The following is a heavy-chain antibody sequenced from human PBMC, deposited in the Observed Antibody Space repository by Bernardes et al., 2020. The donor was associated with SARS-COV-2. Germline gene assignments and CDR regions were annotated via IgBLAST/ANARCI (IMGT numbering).Heavy chain of an antibody. Sequence: ASVKVSCKALGYTFSYYEINWVRQAPGQGLEWLGWINPSSGNTGYAQRVQGRITVTRDTALTTAYLELSSLRSEDTAVYYCARLMTGASGGFDLWGRGTPVTVST. CDR3: ARLMTGASGGFDL. CDR2: INPSSGNT. V-gene: IGHV1-8*01. D-gene: IGHD3-9*01. CDR1: GYTFSYYE. J-gene: IGHJ2*01.